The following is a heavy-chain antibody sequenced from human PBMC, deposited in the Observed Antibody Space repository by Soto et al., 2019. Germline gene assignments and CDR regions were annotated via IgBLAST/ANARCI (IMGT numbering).Heavy chain of an antibody. Sequence: PSETVSLTCAVSGGSISSSSYYWAWIRQPPGKGLEWIANIYYTGSTYYNPSLGGRVTISIDTSKDQFSLKLGSVTAADTAVYYCAKSNSGSYSFDYWGQGTLVTVSS. D-gene: IGHD3-10*01. J-gene: IGHJ4*02. CDR2: IYYTGST. V-gene: IGHV4-39*01. CDR3: AKSNSGSYSFDY. CDR1: GGSISSSSYY.